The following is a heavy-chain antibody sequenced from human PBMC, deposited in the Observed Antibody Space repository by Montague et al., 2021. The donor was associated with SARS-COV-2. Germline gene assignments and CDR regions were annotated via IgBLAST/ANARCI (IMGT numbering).Heavy chain of an antibody. V-gene: IGHV4-59*01. J-gene: IGHJ4*02. CDR1: GGSISSYY. CDR3: ARVYYDYIWGSYVSTYFDY. Sequence: SETLSLTCTVSGGSISSYYWSWIRQPPGRRLEWIGYIYYGGSTXXXPSXXXRVTISLDTSKNQFSLKLSSVTAADTAVYYCARVYYDYIWGSYVSTYFDYWGQGTLVTVSS. CDR2: IYYGGST. D-gene: IGHD3-16*01.